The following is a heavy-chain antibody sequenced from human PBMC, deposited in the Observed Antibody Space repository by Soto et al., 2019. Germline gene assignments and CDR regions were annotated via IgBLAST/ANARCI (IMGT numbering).Heavy chain of an antibody. Sequence: QVQLQESGPGLVKPSETLSLTCTVSGGSISSYYWSCIRQPPGKGLEWIGYIYYSGSTNYNPSLKSRVTISVDTSKNQFSLKLSSVTAADTAVYYCARDRELDYWGQGTLVTVSS. CDR1: GGSISSYY. CDR2: IYYSGST. D-gene: IGHD3-10*01. J-gene: IGHJ4*02. V-gene: IGHV4-59*01. CDR3: ARDRELDY.